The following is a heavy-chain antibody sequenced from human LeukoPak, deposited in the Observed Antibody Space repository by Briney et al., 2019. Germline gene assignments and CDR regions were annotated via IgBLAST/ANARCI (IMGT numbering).Heavy chain of an antibody. V-gene: IGHV4-59*01. CDR3: ARGQGSASSWAFDY. Sequence: SETPCLSCSVSGDSTSGYSRSCIRHPPGIGLEWIEYLHYSGSTTYYPSLKSRVTISVDPCKRQFSLSLSTVTAADTAVDYCARGQGSASSWAFDYWGHGTLVTVSS. CDR2: LHYSGST. CDR1: GDSTSGYS. J-gene: IGHJ4*01. D-gene: IGHD1-26*01.